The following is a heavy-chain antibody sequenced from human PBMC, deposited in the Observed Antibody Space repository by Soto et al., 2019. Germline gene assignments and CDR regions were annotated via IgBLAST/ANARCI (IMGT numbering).Heavy chain of an antibody. CDR1: GGSISSYY. D-gene: IGHD5-12*01. CDR3: ARVDSGYANYYYYYYMDV. J-gene: IGHJ6*03. V-gene: IGHV4-59*01. Sequence: PSETLSLTCTVSGGSISSYYWSWIRQPPGKGLEWIGYIYYSGSTNYNPSLKSRVTISVDTSKNQFSLKLSSVTAADTAVYYCARVDSGYANYYYYYYMDVWGKGTTVTV. CDR2: IYYSGST.